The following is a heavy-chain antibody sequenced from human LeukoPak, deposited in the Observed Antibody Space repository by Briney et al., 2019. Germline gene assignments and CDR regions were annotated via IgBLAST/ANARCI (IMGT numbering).Heavy chain of an antibody. CDR1: GFTFDNSG. D-gene: IGHD3/OR15-3a*01. J-gene: IGHJ4*02. V-gene: IGHV3-30*18. Sequence: PGGSLRLSCAASGFTFDNSGMHWVRQAPGKGLEWMAVISYDGTNSYYADSVKGRFAISRDNSKNTVFLQMNSLRVEDTAVYYCAKKYDNWIDYWGQGTLVTVSS. CDR3: AKKYDNWIDY. CDR2: ISYDGTNS.